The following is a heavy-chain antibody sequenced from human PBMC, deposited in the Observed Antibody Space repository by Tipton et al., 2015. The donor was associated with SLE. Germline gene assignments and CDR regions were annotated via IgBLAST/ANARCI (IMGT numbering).Heavy chain of an antibody. V-gene: IGHV1-2*02. CDR2: TNPNTGAS. D-gene: IGHD5-12*01. CDR1: GYLFTDYY. Sequence: QLVQSGGELKRPGASVRVSCTASGYLFTDYYMHWVRQAPGQGLEWMGWTNPNTGASIYAQKFRGRVTMTRDAVTNTAYMEMTSLTSDDTAMYYCARESVDRRNAFDIWGQGTMVSVSA. J-gene: IGHJ3*02. CDR3: ARESVDRRNAFDI.